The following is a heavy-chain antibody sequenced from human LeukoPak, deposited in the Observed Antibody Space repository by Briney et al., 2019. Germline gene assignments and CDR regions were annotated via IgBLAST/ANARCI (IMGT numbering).Heavy chain of an antibody. CDR3: ARGYYDSSGYYYAFDY. D-gene: IGHD3-22*01. Sequence: PSETLSLTCTVSGGSVSSGSYYWSWIRQPPGKGLEWIGYIYYSGSTDYNPSLKSRVTISVDTSKNQFSLKLSSVTAADTAVYYCARGYYDSSGYYYAFDYWGQGTLVTVSS. J-gene: IGHJ4*02. V-gene: IGHV4-61*01. CDR1: GGSVSSGSYY. CDR2: IYYSGST.